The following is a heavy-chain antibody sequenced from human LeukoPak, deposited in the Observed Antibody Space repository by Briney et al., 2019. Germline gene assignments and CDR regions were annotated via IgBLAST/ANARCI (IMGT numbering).Heavy chain of an antibody. CDR3: VKFSRFDY. D-gene: IGHD2/OR15-2a*01. CDR2: ISASDPGT. Sequence: GGSLRLSCSASGFTFNTYAMSWVRQAPGKRLEWVSAISASDPGTYYADSVKGRFTISRDNSKNTLYLQMSSLRAEDTAVYYCVKFSRFDYWGQGTLVTVSS. V-gene: IGHV3-23*01. J-gene: IGHJ4*02. CDR1: GFTFNTYA.